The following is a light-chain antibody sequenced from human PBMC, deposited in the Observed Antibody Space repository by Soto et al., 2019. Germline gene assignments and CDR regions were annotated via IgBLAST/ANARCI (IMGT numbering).Light chain of an antibody. CDR1: QTVNANF. CDR3: HQSGDSPT. J-gene: IGKJ1*01. V-gene: IGKV3-20*01. Sequence: EIVLTQSPGTLSFSPGERATLYCRSSQTVNANFLAWYQQKPGQAPRLLIYGVSNRAPGIPDRFSGSGSGTDITLTISRLEPEDFAVYYCHQSGDSPTFGQGTKVEIX. CDR2: GVS.